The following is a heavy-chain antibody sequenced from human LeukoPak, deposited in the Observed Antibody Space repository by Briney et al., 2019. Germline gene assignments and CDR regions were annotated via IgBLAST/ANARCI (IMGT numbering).Heavy chain of an antibody. CDR2: ISVSSGYI. CDR3: ARDRRDGYNWDAFDI. V-gene: IGHV3-21*01. CDR1: GFTLTSYG. Sequence: GGSLRLSCAASGFTLTSYGMNWVRQAPGKGLEWVSSISVSSGYIAYADSLKGRFTVSRDNAKNSLFLQMSGLRAEETAVYYCARDRRDGYNWDAFDIWGQGTMVTVSS. D-gene: IGHD5-24*01. J-gene: IGHJ3*02.